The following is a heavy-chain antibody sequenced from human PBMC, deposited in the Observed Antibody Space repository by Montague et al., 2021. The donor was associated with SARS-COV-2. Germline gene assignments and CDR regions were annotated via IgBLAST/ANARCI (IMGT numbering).Heavy chain of an antibody. D-gene: IGHD3-22*01. Sequence: PALVKPTQTLTLTCTFSGFSLSTSGVGVGWIRQPPGKALEWLALIYWDDDKRYSPSLKSRLTITKDTSKNQVVLTMTNMDPVDTATYYCAHRRPLYYYDSSLSTFDHWGQGTLVTVSS. CDR3: AHRRPLYYYDSSLSTFDH. V-gene: IGHV2-5*02. CDR1: GFSLSTSGVG. J-gene: IGHJ4*02. CDR2: IYWDDDK.